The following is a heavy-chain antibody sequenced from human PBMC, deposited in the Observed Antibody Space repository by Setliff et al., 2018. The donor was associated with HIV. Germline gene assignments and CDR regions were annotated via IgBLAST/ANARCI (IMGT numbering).Heavy chain of an antibody. D-gene: IGHD1-26*01. Sequence: SETLSLTCAVYAGSFSGYYWSWIRQPSGKGLEWIGEINHSGSTNYNPSLKSRVTISVDTSKNQFSLKLSSVTAADTAVYYCARGRRNEWELLLLAFGMWGQGTMVTVSS. CDR2: INHSGST. V-gene: IGHV4-34*01. J-gene: IGHJ3*02. CDR1: AGSFSGYY. CDR3: ARGRRNEWELLLLAFGM.